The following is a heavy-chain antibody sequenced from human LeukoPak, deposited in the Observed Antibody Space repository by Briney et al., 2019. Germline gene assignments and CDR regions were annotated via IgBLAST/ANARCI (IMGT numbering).Heavy chain of an antibody. D-gene: IGHD1-26*01. J-gene: IGHJ4*02. CDR1: GYTFASYG. CDR3: ARRSVSPPEFDY. Sequence: ASVNVSCKTSGYTFASYGVSGVRQAPGQGLEWMGWISGYNGNTNYAQKLQGRVTMTTDTSTSTAYMELRSLRSDDTAVYYCARRSVSPPEFDYWGQGTLVTVSS. CDR2: ISGYNGNT. V-gene: IGHV1-18*01.